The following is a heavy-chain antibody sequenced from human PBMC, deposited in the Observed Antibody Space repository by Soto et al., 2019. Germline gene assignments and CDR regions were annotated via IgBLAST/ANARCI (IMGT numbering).Heavy chain of an antibody. CDR2: IYYSGNT. CDR3: ARDQGIAVAVFDY. Sequence: QVQLQESGPGLVKPSETLSLTCTVSGGSVPSGSYYWSWIRQPPGKGLEWIGYIYYSGNTNYNPSLKSRVTMSVDTSKNKISLKLKSVTAADTAVYYCARDQGIAVAVFDYWGQGTLVTVSS. CDR1: GGSVPSGSYY. D-gene: IGHD6-19*01. J-gene: IGHJ4*02. V-gene: IGHV4-61*01.